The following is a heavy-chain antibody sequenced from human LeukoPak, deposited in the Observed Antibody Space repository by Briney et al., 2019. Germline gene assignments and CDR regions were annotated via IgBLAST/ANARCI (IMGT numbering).Heavy chain of an antibody. Sequence: GGSLRLSCAASGFTFSSYTMSWVRQAPGKGLEWVSAISGSSANTYYGDSVKGRFTISRDNSKNTLYLQMNSLRAEDTAVYYCAKTRPLDSSSWSHGDYWGQGTLVTVSS. J-gene: IGHJ4*02. CDR2: ISGSSANT. CDR3: AKTRPLDSSSWSHGDY. CDR1: GFTFSSYT. V-gene: IGHV3-23*01. D-gene: IGHD6-13*01.